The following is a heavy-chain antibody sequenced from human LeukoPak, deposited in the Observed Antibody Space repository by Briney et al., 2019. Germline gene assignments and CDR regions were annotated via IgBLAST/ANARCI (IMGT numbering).Heavy chain of an antibody. CDR2: IHISGTT. V-gene: IGHV4-4*07. CDR1: GGSMSDYY. D-gene: IGHD2/OR15-2a*01. CDR3: ATYSITGAWAEYFLH. J-gene: IGHJ1*01. Sequence: SETLSLTCTVSGGSMSDYYWSWVRQPAGKGLVWIGRIHISGTTYYNPSLKSRFTMSIDTSKNQFSLKLSSVTAADTAVYYCATYSITGAWAEYFLHWGQGTLVTVSS.